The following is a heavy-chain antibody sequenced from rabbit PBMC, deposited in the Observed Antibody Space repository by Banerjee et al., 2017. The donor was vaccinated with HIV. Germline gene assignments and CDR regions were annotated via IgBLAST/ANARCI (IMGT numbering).Heavy chain of an antibody. CDR3: ARDPGSTDYALKYYFDL. V-gene: IGHV1S45*01. CDR1: GFSFSSSYW. Sequence: EESGGGLVQPEGSLTLTCTASGFSFSSSYWICWVRQAPGKGLEWIACIYGGSSGSTYYASWAKGRFTISKTSSTTVTLQMTSLTAADTATYFCARDPGSTDYALKYYFDLWGQGTLVTVS. CDR2: IYGGSSGST. D-gene: IGHD8-1*01. J-gene: IGHJ4*01.